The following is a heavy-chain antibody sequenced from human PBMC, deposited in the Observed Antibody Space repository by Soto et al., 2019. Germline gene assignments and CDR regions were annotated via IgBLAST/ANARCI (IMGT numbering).Heavy chain of an antibody. J-gene: IGHJ6*02. V-gene: IGHV3-74*01. Sequence: GSVRLSCAASGFTFSSYWMHWVRQAPGKGLVWVSRMNEDGGTTDYADSVKGRFTISRDNAKNTLYLQMNSLRVEDTAVYYCASDLSGRADVWGQGTTVTVSS. CDR3: ASDLSGRADV. D-gene: IGHD3-10*01. CDR1: GFTFSSYW. CDR2: MNEDGGTT.